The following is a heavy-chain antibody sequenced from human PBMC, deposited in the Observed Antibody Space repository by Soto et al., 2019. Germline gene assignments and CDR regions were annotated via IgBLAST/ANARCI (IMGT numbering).Heavy chain of an antibody. CDR1: GYSFTSYW. Sequence: PGESLKISCKGSGYSFTSYWIGWVRQMPGKGLEWMGIIYPGDSDTRYSPSFQGQVTISADKSISTAYLQWSSLKASDTAMYYCVRLSPLYDSSGYPYWYFDLWGRGTLVTVSS. CDR3: VRLSPLYDSSGYPYWYFDL. V-gene: IGHV5-51*01. CDR2: IYPGDSDT. J-gene: IGHJ2*01. D-gene: IGHD3-22*01.